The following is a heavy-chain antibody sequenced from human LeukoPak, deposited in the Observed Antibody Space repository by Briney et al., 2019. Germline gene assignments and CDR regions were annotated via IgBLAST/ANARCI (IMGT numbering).Heavy chain of an antibody. CDR1: GFTFSSYA. J-gene: IGHJ4*02. D-gene: IGHD6-19*01. V-gene: IGHV3-23*01. Sequence: PGGSLRLSCAASGFTFSSYAMSWVRQAPGKGLERVSAISGSGGSTYYADSVKGRFTISRGNSKNTLYLQMNSLRAEDTAVYYCAKEVSSGWYLSPTLGYWGQGTLVTVSS. CDR2: ISGSGGST. CDR3: AKEVSSGWYLSPTLGY.